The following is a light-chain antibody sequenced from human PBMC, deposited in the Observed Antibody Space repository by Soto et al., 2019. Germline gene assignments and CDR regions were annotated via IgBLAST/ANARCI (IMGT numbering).Light chain of an antibody. CDR1: QGISNF. J-gene: IGKJ1*01. Sequence: DIQMTQSPSSLSASVGDRVTITCRASQGISNFLAWHQQKPGKVPKLLIYAASTLLSGVPSRFSGSGSGTDFTLTITSLQPEDVATYYCQKYNSAPWTFGQGTKVEIK. CDR3: QKYNSAPWT. V-gene: IGKV1-27*01. CDR2: AAS.